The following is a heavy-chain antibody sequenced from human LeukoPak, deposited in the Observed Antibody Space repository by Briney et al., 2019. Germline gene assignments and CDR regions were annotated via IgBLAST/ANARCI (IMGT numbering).Heavy chain of an antibody. CDR2: LSGGDNTT. V-gene: IGHV3-23*01. CDR1: GFTFSSYS. CDR3: AKPIGRGGSY. J-gene: IGHJ4*02. D-gene: IGHD1-26*01. Sequence: PGGSLRLSCAASGFTFSSYSMNWVRQAPGKGLEWISTLSGGDNTTYYADSVKGRFTIFGDNSKNTLHLQMNSLRAEDTAVYYCAKPIGRGGSYWGQGTLVTVAS.